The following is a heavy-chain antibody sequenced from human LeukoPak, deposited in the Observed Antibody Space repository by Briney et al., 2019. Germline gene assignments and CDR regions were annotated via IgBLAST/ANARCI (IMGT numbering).Heavy chain of an antibody. V-gene: IGHV3-21*01. D-gene: IGHD1-26*01. CDR1: GFTFSSYS. CDR3: ARARGATRRYYFDY. Sequence: GGSLRLSCAASGFTFSSYSMNWVRQAPGKGLEWVSSISSSSSYIYYADSVKGRFTITRDNAKNSLYLQMNNLRAEDTAVYYCARARGATRRYYFDYWGQGTLVTVSS. J-gene: IGHJ4*02. CDR2: ISSSSSYI.